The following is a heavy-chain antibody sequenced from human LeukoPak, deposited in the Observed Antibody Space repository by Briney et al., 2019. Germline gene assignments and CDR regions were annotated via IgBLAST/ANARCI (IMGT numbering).Heavy chain of an antibody. D-gene: IGHD6-13*01. Sequence: GGSLRLSCAASGFTFSSYSMNWVRQAPGKGLEWVSASSGSGDSGDYANAVKGRFTISRDNSKSTLYLQMTSLRVDDTAVYYCAKRATAGGFDSWGQGTLVTVSS. CDR3: AKRATAGGFDS. V-gene: IGHV3-23*01. CDR1: GFTFSSYS. J-gene: IGHJ4*02. CDR2: SSGSGDSG.